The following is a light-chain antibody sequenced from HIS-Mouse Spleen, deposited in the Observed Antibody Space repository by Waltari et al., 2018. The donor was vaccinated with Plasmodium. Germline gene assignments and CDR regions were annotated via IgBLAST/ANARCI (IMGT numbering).Light chain of an antibody. J-gene: IGLJ2*01. CDR3: CSYAGSSTLV. CDR1: SSAFRRYNL. V-gene: IGLV2-23*01. CDR2: EGS. Sequence: QSALTQPASVSVSPGQSITIPCPGPSSAFRRYNLVSWYQQHPGKAPKLMIYEGSKRPSGVSNRFSGSKSGNTASLTISGLQAEDEADYHCCSYAGSSTLVFGGGTKLTVL.